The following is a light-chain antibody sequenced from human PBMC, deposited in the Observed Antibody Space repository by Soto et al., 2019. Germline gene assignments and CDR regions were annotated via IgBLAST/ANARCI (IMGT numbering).Light chain of an antibody. CDR3: QSYDSSPDVV. J-gene: IGLJ2*01. CDR1: SSNIGAGYD. CDR2: GNS. V-gene: IGLV1-40*01. Sequence: QSVLTQPPSVSGAPGQRVTISCTGSSSNIGAGYDVHWYQQLPGTAPKLLIYGNSNRPSGVPDRFSGSKSGTSASLAITGLQAEDEADYYCQSYDSSPDVVLGGGTKLTVL.